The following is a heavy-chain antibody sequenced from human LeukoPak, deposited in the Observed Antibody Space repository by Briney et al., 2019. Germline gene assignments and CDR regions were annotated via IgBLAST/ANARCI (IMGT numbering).Heavy chain of an antibody. V-gene: IGHV3-7*01. CDR1: GFTFSSYW. CDR3: ARQFEIWSGYADY. D-gene: IGHD3-3*01. Sequence: GGSLRLSCAASGFTFSSYWMSWVRQAPGKGLEWVANIKQDGSEKYYVDSVKGRFTISRDNAKNSLYLQMNSLRAEDTAVYYCARQFEIWSGYADYWGQGTLVTVSS. J-gene: IGHJ4*02. CDR2: IKQDGSEK.